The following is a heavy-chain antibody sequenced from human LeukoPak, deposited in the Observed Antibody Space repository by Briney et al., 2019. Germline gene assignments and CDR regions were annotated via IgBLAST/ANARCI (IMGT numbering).Heavy chain of an antibody. CDR3: AKDGPYSYGGFYYYGMDV. Sequence: PGGSLRLSCAASGFTFSSYAMSWVRQAPGKGLEWVSAISGSGGSTYYADSVKGRFTISRDNSKNTLYLQMNSLRAEDTAVYYCAKDGPYSYGGFYYYGMDVWGQGTTVTVSS. CDR2: ISGSGGST. V-gene: IGHV3-23*01. D-gene: IGHD5-18*01. J-gene: IGHJ6*02. CDR1: GFTFSSYA.